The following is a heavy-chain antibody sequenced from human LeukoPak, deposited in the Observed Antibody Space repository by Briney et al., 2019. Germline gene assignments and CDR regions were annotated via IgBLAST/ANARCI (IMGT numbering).Heavy chain of an antibody. Sequence: GESLKTSCKGSGYIFTSYWIGWVRQMPGKRVERMGIISPGASATRYSPSFQGQVTISADKSISTAYLQWSSLKASDTAMYYCARASVPAAIDYYYYGMDVWGQGTTVTVSS. J-gene: IGHJ6*02. D-gene: IGHD2-2*02. V-gene: IGHV5-51*01. CDR3: ARASVPAAIDYYYYGMDV. CDR2: ISPGASAT. CDR1: GYIFTSYW.